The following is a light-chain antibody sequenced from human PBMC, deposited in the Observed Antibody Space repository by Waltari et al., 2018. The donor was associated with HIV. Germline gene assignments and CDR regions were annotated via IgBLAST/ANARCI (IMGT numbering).Light chain of an antibody. Sequence: QSVLTQPPSVSGAPGQTVTIPCTGNTSNIGAGSDVPWYQQLPGTAPKLLIYGDANRPSGVPDRFSGSTSGTSASLAITGLRAEDECDYYCQSYDRSLSGVIFGGGTKLTVL. J-gene: IGLJ2*01. CDR3: QSYDRSLSGVI. CDR2: GDA. V-gene: IGLV1-40*01. CDR1: TSNIGAGSD.